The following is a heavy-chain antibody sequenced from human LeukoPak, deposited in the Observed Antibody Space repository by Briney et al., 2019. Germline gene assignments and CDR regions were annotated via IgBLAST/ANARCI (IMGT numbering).Heavy chain of an antibody. Sequence: GESLKISCKGSGYSFTSYWIGWVRQMPGKGLEWMGIIYPGDSDTRYSPSFQGQVTISADKSISTAYLQWSSLKASDTAMYYCARGYYDILTGSLFDYWGQGTLVTVSS. CDR1: GYSFTSYW. D-gene: IGHD3-9*01. CDR3: ARGYYDILTGSLFDY. J-gene: IGHJ4*02. CDR2: IYPGDSDT. V-gene: IGHV5-51*01.